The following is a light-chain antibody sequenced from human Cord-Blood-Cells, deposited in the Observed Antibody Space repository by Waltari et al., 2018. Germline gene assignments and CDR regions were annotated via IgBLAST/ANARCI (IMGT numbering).Light chain of an antibody. Sequence: SSELPQDPAVSVALGRPVRITCPGDCLRTDYASWYQQKPGQAPVLVIYGKNNRPSGIPDRFSGSSSGNTAALTITGSQAEDEADYYCNSRDSSGNHLVFGGGTKLTVL. CDR2: GKN. CDR3: NSRDSSGNHLV. CDR1: CLRTDY. V-gene: IGLV3-19*01. J-gene: IGLJ2*01.